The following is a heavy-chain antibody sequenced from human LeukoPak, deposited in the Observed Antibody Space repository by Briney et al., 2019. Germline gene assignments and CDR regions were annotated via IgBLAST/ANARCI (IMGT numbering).Heavy chain of an antibody. CDR2: IYHSGST. CDR3: ASGGNYYYYMDV. CDR1: GYSISSGYY. Sequence: SETLSLTCAVSGYSISSGYYWGWIRQPPGKGLEWIGSIYHSGSTYYNPSLKSRVTISVDTPENQFSLKVTSVTAADTAVYYCASGGNYYYYMDVWGKGTTVTVSS. J-gene: IGHJ6*03. V-gene: IGHV4-38-2*01. D-gene: IGHD3-16*01.